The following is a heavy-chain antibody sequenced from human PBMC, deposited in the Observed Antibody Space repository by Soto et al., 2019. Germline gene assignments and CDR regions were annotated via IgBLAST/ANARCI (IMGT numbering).Heavy chain of an antibody. CDR3: ARVSRSGYYPKY. CDR2: IYRGDAT. V-gene: IGHV3-53*01. Sequence: GGSLRLSCAASGFTVSSNYMSWVRQAPGKGLEWVSVIYRGDATHYADSVKGRFTISRDNSKNTLYLQMNSLRAEDTAIYYCARVSRSGYYPKYWGQGTLVTVSS. J-gene: IGHJ4*02. D-gene: IGHD3-3*01. CDR1: GFTVSSNY.